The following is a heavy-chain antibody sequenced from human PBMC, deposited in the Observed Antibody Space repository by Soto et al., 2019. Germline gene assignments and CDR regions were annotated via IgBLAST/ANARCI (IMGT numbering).Heavy chain of an antibody. J-gene: IGHJ4*01. CDR3: ARCSQFSTGWVDY. CDR1: GFTFSSYA. D-gene: IGHD6-19*01. CDR2: ISGSGGST. V-gene: IGHV3-23*01. Sequence: GVSLRLSCAASGFTFSSYAMNWVRQAPGRGLESVSSISGSGGSTFYADSVRGRFTISRDNSTNSVYLQMNSLRAEDTALYHCARCSQFSTGWVDYGGQGTVVTVSS.